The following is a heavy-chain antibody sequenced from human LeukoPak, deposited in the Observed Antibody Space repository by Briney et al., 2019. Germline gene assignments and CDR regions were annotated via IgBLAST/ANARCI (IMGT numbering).Heavy chain of an antibody. D-gene: IGHD5-24*01. CDR1: DGSISSYY. Sequence: PSETLSLTCTVSDGSISSYYWSWIRQPPGKGLEWIGYIYYSGSTNYNPSLKSRVTISVDTSKNQFSLKLSSVTAADTAVYYCARSRGYNQLFDYWGQGTLVTVSS. J-gene: IGHJ4*02. CDR2: IYYSGST. V-gene: IGHV4-59*01. CDR3: ARSRGYNQLFDY.